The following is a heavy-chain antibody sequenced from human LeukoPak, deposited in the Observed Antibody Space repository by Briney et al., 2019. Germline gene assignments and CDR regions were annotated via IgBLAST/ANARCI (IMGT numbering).Heavy chain of an antibody. CDR2: IYPGDSDT. CDR1: GYSFTSYR. CDR3: AATLYSYGRREGMDV. Sequence: GESLKISCKGSGYSFTSYRIGWVRQMPGKGLEWMGIIYPGDSDTRYSPSFQGQVTISADKSISTAYLQWSSLKASDTAMYYCAATLYSYGRREGMDVWGQGTTVTVSS. D-gene: IGHD5-18*01. V-gene: IGHV5-51*01. J-gene: IGHJ6*02.